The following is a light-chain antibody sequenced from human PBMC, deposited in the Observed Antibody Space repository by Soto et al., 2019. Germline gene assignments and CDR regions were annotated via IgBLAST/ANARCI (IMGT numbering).Light chain of an antibody. CDR3: CSYALL. J-gene: IGLJ1*01. CDR1: NSDVGTHNL. CDR2: EGT. Sequence: QSVLTQPASVSGSPGQSITISCTGTNSDVGTHNLVSWYQQHPGKAPKLIIYEGTKRPSGVSNRFSGSKSGNTASLTISGLQAEEEADYSCCSYALLLGTGTRVTVL. V-gene: IGLV2-23*01.